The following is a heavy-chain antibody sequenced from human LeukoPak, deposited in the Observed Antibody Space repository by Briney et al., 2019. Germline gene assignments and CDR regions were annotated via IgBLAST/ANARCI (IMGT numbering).Heavy chain of an antibody. Sequence: GWSLRLSCAGSGFTFISYSMNWLRPAPGKGLAWVSSISSSSSYIYYADSVKGRFTISRDNAKNSLYLQMNSLRAEDTAVYYCARGIAAAGTSSFYWGQGTLVTVSS. CDR2: ISSSSSYI. J-gene: IGHJ4*02. V-gene: IGHV3-21*01. CDR1: GFTFISYS. CDR3: ARGIAAAGTSSFY. D-gene: IGHD6-13*01.